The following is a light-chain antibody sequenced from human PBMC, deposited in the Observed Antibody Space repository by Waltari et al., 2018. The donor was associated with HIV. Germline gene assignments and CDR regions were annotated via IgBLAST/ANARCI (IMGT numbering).Light chain of an antibody. CDR2: EVT. CDR1: NSDIGTYDS. CDR3: SSFANRDGFYVL. J-gene: IGLJ2*01. Sequence: QSALTQPPSASGSPGQSVTLSCTGTNSDIGTYDSVPWYQQHPGKAPKLVISEVTKRPSGVSDRFSCSKSGNTAFLTVSGLQAEDEADYYCSSFANRDGFYVLFGGGTRLTVL. V-gene: IGLV2-8*01.